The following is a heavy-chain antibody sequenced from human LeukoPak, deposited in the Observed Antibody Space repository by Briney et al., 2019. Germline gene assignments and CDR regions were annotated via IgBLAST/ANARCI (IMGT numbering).Heavy chain of an antibody. V-gene: IGHV3-30*18. J-gene: IGHJ4*02. CDR1: GFPFTIYA. CDR2: ISHDGTNT. Sequence: PGRSLSLSCAASGFPFTIYAMQGVRQAPGKGLEWVAFISHDGTNTLYADSVKGRFTISRDNSKNTLYLQMNSLRAEDTAVYYCAKANPQRYSYDPYYFDYWGQGTLVTVSS. CDR3: AKANPQRYSYDPYYFDY. D-gene: IGHD5-18*01.